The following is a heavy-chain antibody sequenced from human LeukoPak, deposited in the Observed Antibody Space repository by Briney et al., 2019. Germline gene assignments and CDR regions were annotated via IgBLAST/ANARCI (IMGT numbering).Heavy chain of an antibody. V-gene: IGHV1-2*02. J-gene: IGHJ6*03. CDR3: AHENRIAAAANYYYMDV. CDR1: GYTFTGYY. Sequence: ASVKVSCKASGYTFTGYYMHWVRQAPGQGLEWMGWINPNSGGTNYAQKFQGRVTMTRDTSISTAYMELSRLRSDDTAVYYCAHENRIAAAANYYYMDVWGKGTTVTVS. D-gene: IGHD6-13*01. CDR2: INPNSGGT.